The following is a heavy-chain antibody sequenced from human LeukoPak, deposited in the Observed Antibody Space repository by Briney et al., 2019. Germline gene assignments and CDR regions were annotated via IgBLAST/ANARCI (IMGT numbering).Heavy chain of an antibody. D-gene: IGHD1-1*01. CDR3: AKGGEVEFYYYYYMDV. Sequence: GGSLRLSCAASGFTFSSYAMSWVRQAPGKGLEWVSAISGSSGSTYYADSVKGRFTISRDNSKSTLFLQMNSLRAEDTAVYYCAKGGEVEFYYYYYMDVWGKGTTVSVSS. CDR1: GFTFSSYA. CDR2: ISGSSGST. J-gene: IGHJ6*03. V-gene: IGHV3-23*01.